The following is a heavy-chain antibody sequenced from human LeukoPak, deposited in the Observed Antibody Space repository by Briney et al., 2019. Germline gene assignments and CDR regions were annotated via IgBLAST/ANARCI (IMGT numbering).Heavy chain of an antibody. Sequence: VGSLRLSCAASGFSVSSNYMTWVRQAPGKGLEWVSVIYSGGTTYYADSVKGRFTISRDNSKSTLHLQMNNLRVEDTAVYYCARDDLLTTVDYWGQGTLVTVSS. D-gene: IGHD4-17*01. V-gene: IGHV3-66*02. CDR2: IYSGGTT. J-gene: IGHJ4*02. CDR3: ARDDLLTTVDY. CDR1: GFSVSSNY.